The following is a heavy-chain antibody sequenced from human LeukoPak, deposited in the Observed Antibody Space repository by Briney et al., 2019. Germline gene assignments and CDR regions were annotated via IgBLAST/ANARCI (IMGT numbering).Heavy chain of an antibody. Sequence: GGSLRLSCAASGFTFSSYAIHWVRQAPGKGLEWVAVISYDGSNKYYADSVKGRFTISRDNSKNTLYLQMNSLRAEDTAVYYCARDGYYYDSSGYSSFDYWGQGTLVTVSS. V-gene: IGHV3-30-3*01. CDR2: ISYDGSNK. CDR1: GFTFSSYA. D-gene: IGHD3-22*01. CDR3: ARDGYYYDSSGYSSFDY. J-gene: IGHJ4*02.